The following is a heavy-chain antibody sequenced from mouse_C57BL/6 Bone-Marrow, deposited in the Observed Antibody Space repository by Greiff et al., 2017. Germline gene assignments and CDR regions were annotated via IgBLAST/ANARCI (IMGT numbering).Heavy chain of an antibody. CDR2: IDPEKGDT. Sequence: VQLQQSGAELVRPGASVKLSCTASGFNIKDDYMHWVKQRPEQGLEWIGWIDPEKGDTEYASKFQGKATITADTSSNTAYLQLSSLTSEDTAVYYCTDYYGSSGAYWGQGTLVTVSA. J-gene: IGHJ3*01. CDR3: TDYYGSSGAY. CDR1: GFNIKDDY. D-gene: IGHD1-1*01. V-gene: IGHV14-4*01.